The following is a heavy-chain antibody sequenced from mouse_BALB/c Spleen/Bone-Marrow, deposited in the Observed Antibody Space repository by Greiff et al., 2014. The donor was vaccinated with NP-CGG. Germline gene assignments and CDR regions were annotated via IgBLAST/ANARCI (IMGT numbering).Heavy chain of an antibody. D-gene: IGHD1-1*01. CDR3: ARGYYGSSLVY. V-gene: IGHV1-7*01. J-gene: IGHJ3*01. CDR1: GYTFTSYW. CDR2: INPSTGYT. Sequence: LEESGAELAKPGASVKMSCKASGYTFTSYWMHWVKQRPGQGLEWIGCINPSTGYTEYNQKFKDKGTLTADKSSSTAYMQLSSLTSEDSAVYYCARGYYGSSLVYWGQGTLVTVSA.